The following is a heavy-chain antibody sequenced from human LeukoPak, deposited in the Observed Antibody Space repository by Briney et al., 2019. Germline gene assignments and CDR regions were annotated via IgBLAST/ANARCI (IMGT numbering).Heavy chain of an antibody. CDR1: GFTFDDYA. CDR2: ISWISGSI. V-gene: IGHV3-9*01. Sequence: PGRSLRLSCAASGFTFDDYAMHWVRQAPEKGLEWVSGISWISGSIGYADSVKGRFTISRDNAKNSLYLQMNSLRAEDTALYYCAKLERGGYYDILTGYFDAFDIWGQGTMVTVSS. D-gene: IGHD3-9*01. J-gene: IGHJ3*02. CDR3: AKLERGGYYDILTGYFDAFDI.